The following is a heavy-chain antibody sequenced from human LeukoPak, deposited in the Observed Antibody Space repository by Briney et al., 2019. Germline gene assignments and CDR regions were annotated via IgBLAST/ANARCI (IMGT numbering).Heavy chain of an antibody. CDR2: IYPGDSDT. Sequence: GESLKISCKGSGSSFTSYWIGWVRQLPGKGLEWMGIIYPGDSDTRYSPSFQGQVTISADKSISTAYLQWSSLKASDTAMYYCARHTAGYCTNGVCPGPFDYWGQGTLVTVSS. J-gene: IGHJ4*02. D-gene: IGHD2-8*01. V-gene: IGHV5-51*01. CDR3: ARHTAGYCTNGVCPGPFDY. CDR1: GSSFTSYW.